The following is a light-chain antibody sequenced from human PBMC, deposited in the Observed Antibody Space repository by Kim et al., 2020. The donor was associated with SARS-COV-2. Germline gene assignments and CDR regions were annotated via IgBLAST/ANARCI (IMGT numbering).Light chain of an antibody. CDR3: QQYNNWPPYT. Sequence: VSPGERATLSCRASQSVHSNLAWYQQKPGQAPRLLIYGASTRATGTPARFGGSGSGTEFTLTISSLQSEDFAVYYCQQYNNWPPYTFGQGTKLEI. CDR1: QSVHSN. J-gene: IGKJ2*01. CDR2: GAS. V-gene: IGKV3-15*01.